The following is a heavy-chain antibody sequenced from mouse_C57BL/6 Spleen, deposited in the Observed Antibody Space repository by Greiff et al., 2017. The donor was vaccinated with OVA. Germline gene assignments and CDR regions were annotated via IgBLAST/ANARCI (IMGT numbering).Heavy chain of an antibody. CDR1: GYTFTSYW. CDR2: IDPSDSYT. Sequence: QVQLQQPGAELVKPGASVKLSCKASGYTFTSYWMQWVKQRPGQGLEWIGEIDPSDSYTNYNQKFKGKATLTVDPSSSTAYMQLSSLTSEDSAVYYCARDGSRYYFDDWGQGTTLTVSS. V-gene: IGHV1-50*01. CDR3: ARDGSRYYFDD. J-gene: IGHJ2*01. D-gene: IGHD1-1*01.